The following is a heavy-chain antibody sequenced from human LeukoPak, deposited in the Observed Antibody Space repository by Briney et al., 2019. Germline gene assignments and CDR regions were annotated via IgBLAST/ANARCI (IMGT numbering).Heavy chain of an antibody. CDR1: GYTFTSYD. D-gene: IGHD6-19*01. J-gene: IGHJ6*03. V-gene: IGHV1-8*01. CDR3: ARGRDSGYDLSSGWYVLGYAGYYYYYYMDV. Sequence: GASVKVSCKASGYTFTSYDINWVRQATGQGLEWMGWMNPNSGNTVYAQKFQGRVTMTRNTSISTAYMELSSLRSEDTAVYYCARGRDSGYDLSSGWYVLGYAGYYYYYYMDVWGKGTTVTISS. CDR2: MNPNSGNT.